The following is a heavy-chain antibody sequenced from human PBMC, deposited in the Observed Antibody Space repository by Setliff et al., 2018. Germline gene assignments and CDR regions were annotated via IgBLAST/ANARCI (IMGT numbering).Heavy chain of an antibody. Sequence: NPSETLSLTCTVSGGSISRGSYDWSWIRQPAGKGLEWIGRIYTSGSTNYNPSLKSRVTISVDTSKNQFSLKLSSVTAADTAVYYCARGGCSYGLGGFPLDYWGQGTLVTSPQ. D-gene: IGHD5-18*01. CDR2: IYTSGST. V-gene: IGHV4-61*02. J-gene: IGHJ4*02. CDR3: ARGGCSYGLGGFPLDY. CDR1: GGSISRGSYD.